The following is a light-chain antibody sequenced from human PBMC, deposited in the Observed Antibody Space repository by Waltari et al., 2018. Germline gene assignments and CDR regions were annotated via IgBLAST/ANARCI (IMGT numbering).Light chain of an antibody. Sequence: QSALTQPASVAGHPVQPITISCTGTSSDVGMSKFVAWYQQLPGKAPKVIIFEVRKRPSGVSSRFSGSKSGNTASLTISGLQAEDEADYYCFSFARGGTSVFGSGTMVSVL. CDR3: FSFARGGTSV. V-gene: IGLV2-23*02. CDR2: EVR. CDR1: SSDVGMSKF. J-gene: IGLJ1*01.